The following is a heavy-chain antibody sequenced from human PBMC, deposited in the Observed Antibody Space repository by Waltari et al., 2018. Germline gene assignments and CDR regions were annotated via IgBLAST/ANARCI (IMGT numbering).Heavy chain of an antibody. CDR2: ISWNSGSI. V-gene: IGHV3-9*01. D-gene: IGHD6-6*01. CDR1: GFTFDDYA. J-gene: IGHJ6*02. Sequence: EVQLVESGGGLVQPGRSLRLSCAASGFTFDDYAMHWVRQAPGKGLGWVSGISWNSGSIGDADSVKGRFTNSRDNAKNSLYLQMNILRADDTALYYCAKDMGSSSPAWYYYGMDVWGQGTTVTVSS. CDR3: AKDMGSSSPAWYYYGMDV.